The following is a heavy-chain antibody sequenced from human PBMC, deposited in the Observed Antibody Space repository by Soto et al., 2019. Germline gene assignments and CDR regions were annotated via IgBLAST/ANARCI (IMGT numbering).Heavy chain of an antibody. CDR1: GGSISSGGYY. Sequence: PSETLSLTCTVSGGSISSGGYYWSWIRQHPGKGLEWIGYIYYSGSTYYNPSLKSRVTISVDTSMNQFSLKLSSVTAADTAVYYCARSGYSYGPNPLLYWGQGTLVTVSS. CDR3: ARSGYSYGPNPLLY. J-gene: IGHJ4*02. V-gene: IGHV4-31*03. D-gene: IGHD5-18*01. CDR2: IYYSGST.